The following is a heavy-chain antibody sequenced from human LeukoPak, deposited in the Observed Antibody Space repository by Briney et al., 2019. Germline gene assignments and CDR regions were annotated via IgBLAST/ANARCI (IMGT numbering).Heavy chain of an antibody. CDR2: TNHSGSA. D-gene: IGHD3-22*01. Sequence: PSETLSLTCAAYGGSFSGYYWSWMRQPPGKGLEWIGETNHSGSANYNPSLKSRVTISVDTSKNQFSLTLTSVTAADTAVYYCARGHPDSSGYYYGSWFDPWGQGTLVTVSS. V-gene: IGHV4-34*01. CDR1: GGSFSGYY. CDR3: ARGHPDSSGYYYGSWFDP. J-gene: IGHJ5*02.